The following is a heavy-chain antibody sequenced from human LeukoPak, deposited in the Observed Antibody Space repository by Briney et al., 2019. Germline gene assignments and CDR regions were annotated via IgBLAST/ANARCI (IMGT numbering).Heavy chain of an antibody. CDR2: ISGGST. D-gene: IGHD1-26*01. J-gene: IGHJ4*02. V-gene: IGHV3-38-3*01. CDR1: GFTVSSNE. Sequence: SGGSLRLSCAASGFTVSSNEMSWVRQAPGKGLEWVSSISGGSTYYADSRKGRFTISRDNSKNTLHLQMNSLRAEDTAVYYCARDSNGELYNYWGQGTLVTVSS. CDR3: ARDSNGELYNY.